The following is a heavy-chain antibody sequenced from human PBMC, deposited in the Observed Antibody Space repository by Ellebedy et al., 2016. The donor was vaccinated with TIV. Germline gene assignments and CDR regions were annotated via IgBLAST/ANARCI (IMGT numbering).Heavy chain of an antibody. J-gene: IGHJ4*02. CDR3: AKTRDVNWNDRQGTTGHFDY. CDR1: GYSFTNYL. D-gene: IGHD1-20*01. CDR2: IYPGDSDT. Sequence: GESLKISCKGSGYSFTNYLIDWVRQMPGKGLECMGIIYPGDSDTSYTPSFQGQVTFPADKSITTAYLQWSSLKASDTAIYYCAKTRDVNWNDRQGTTGHFDYWGQGTLVTVSP. V-gene: IGHV5-51*01.